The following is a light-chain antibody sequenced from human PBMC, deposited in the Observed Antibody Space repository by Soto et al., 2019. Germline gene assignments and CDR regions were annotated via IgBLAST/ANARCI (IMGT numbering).Light chain of an antibody. CDR1: QGIDNH. CDR2: AAS. J-gene: IGKJ1*01. Sequence: DIKMNQSPSSRSASVIDIVTITFLASQGIDNHLAWYQQKPGKAPKLLIYAASTLQSGVPSRFTGSGSGTEFNLIISSLQPEDFATYYCLQHYSFPRTFGQGTKVDI. CDR3: LQHYSFPRT. V-gene: IGKV1-27*01.